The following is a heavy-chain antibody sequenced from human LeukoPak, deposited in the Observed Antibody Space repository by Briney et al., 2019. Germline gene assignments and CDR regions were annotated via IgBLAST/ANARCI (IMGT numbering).Heavy chain of an antibody. CDR3: ARDKSIPNLDAFDI. J-gene: IGHJ3*02. CDR1: GFLFGSYW. D-gene: IGHD1-14*01. Sequence: PGGSLRLSCAASGFLFGSYWMTWVRHAPGKGLEWVANIKQGGSEINYLDSVRGRFPLSRDDTRNSLYLQMNSLRVEDTAVYYYARDKSIPNLDAFDIWGQGTMVTVSS. CDR2: IKQGGSEI. V-gene: IGHV3-7*05.